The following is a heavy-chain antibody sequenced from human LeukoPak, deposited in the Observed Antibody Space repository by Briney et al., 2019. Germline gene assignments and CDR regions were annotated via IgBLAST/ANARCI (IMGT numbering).Heavy chain of an antibody. CDR2: IKPDGSEK. CDR3: ARDQGAFDM. Sequence: GGSLRLSCAGSGITLSTYWMSWIRQAPGKGLEWVGNIKPDGSEKYFVDSLRGRFTISRDNAKNSLFLQMNSLRAEDTAVYYCARDQGAFDMWGQGTMVTVPS. CDR1: GITLSTYW. J-gene: IGHJ3*02. V-gene: IGHV3-7*05.